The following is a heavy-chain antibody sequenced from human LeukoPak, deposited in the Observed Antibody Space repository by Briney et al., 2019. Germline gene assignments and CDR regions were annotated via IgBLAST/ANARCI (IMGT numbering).Heavy chain of an antibody. V-gene: IGHV3-53*01. Sequence: GGSLRLSCAASGFTFSSYGMHWVRQAPGKGLEWASVIYNDGRTYYADSVKGRFIISKDISKNTLYLQMNNLRADDTAVYYCARESGYAVGDFWGRGTLVTVSS. D-gene: IGHD5-12*01. J-gene: IGHJ4*02. CDR2: IYNDGRT. CDR3: ARESGYAVGDF. CDR1: GFTFSSYG.